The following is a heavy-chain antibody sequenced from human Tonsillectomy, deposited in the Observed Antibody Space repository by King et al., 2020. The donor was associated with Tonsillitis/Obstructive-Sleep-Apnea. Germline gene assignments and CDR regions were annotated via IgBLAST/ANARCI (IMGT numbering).Heavy chain of an antibody. Sequence: QLVQSGGGVVQPGRSLRLSCAASGFTFSSYAMHWVRQAPGKGLEWVAVKSYDGSNKYYADSVKGRFTISRDNSKNTLYLQMNSLRAEDTAVYYCARDLLGGSGRTYYYYMDVWGKGTTVTVSS. CDR1: GFTFSSYA. CDR2: KSYDGSNK. CDR3: ARDLLGGSGRTYYYYMDV. V-gene: IGHV3-30*01. D-gene: IGHD1-26*01. J-gene: IGHJ6*03.